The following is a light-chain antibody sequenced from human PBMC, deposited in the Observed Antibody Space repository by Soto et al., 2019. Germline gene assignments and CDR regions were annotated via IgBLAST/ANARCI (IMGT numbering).Light chain of an antibody. Sequence: EIVLTQSPGTLSLSPGERATLSCRASQSVSRNYLAWYQQKPGQAPRLLIYGASSRATGIPDRFTGSGSGTDFTLTINRLEPEDFAVYHCQQYGRSPWTFGQGTKVEIK. CDR2: GAS. CDR1: QSVSRNY. J-gene: IGKJ1*01. CDR3: QQYGRSPWT. V-gene: IGKV3-20*01.